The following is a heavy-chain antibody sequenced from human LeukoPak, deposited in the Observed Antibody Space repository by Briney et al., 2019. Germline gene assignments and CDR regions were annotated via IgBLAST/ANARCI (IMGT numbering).Heavy chain of an antibody. Sequence: ASVKVSCKASGYIFTNYGISWVRQAPGQGLEWMGWISGYNGHTKYAQKFQGRVTITADESTSTAYMELSSLRSEDTAVYYCARGPLGGPNPTDYWGQGTLVTVSS. CDR2: ISGYNGHT. V-gene: IGHV1-18*01. J-gene: IGHJ4*02. D-gene: IGHD3-10*01. CDR1: GYIFTNYG. CDR3: ARGPLGGPNPTDY.